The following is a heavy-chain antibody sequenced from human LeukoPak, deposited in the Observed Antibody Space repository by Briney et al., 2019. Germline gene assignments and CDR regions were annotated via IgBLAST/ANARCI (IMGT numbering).Heavy chain of an antibody. J-gene: IGHJ5*02. CDR2: INPNSGGT. CDR3: ARERVASIIINWFDP. V-gene: IGHV1-2*06. Sequence: ASVTVSCKASGYTFTGYYMHWVRQAPGQGLEWMGRINPNSGGTNYAQKFKGRVTMTRDTSISTAYMALSRLRSDDTAVYYCARERVASIIINWFDPWGQGTLVTVSS. D-gene: IGHD6-6*01. CDR1: GYTFTGYY.